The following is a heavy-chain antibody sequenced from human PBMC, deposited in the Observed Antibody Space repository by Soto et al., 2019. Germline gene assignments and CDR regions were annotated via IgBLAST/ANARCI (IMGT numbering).Heavy chain of an antibody. CDR3: ARLLTEGVTYSEDAFDI. D-gene: IGHD1-26*01. Sequence: HVKLVQSGGEVKKPGASVKVSCKASGYTFTSHGFSWVRQAPGQGLEWMGWISTYNGKTDYAQKFQGRVTMTADTRTNTGYMGLRILRSDDTAVYYCARLLTEGVTYSEDAFDIWVQGTKVTVSS. CDR1: GYTFTSHG. J-gene: IGHJ3*02. V-gene: IGHV1-18*01. CDR2: ISTYNGKT.